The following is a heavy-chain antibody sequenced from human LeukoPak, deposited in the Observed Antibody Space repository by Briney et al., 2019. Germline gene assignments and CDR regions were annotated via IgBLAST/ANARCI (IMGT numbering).Heavy chain of an antibody. CDR2: IYHSGST. J-gene: IGHJ4*02. V-gene: IGHV4-30-2*01. CDR1: GGSISSGGYY. Sequence: SQTLSLTCTVSGGSISSGGYYWSWIRQPPGKGLEWIGYIYHSGSTYYNPSLKSRVTISVDRSKNQFSLKLSSVTAADTAVYYCARRAATAANYAFDYWGQGILVTVSS. D-gene: IGHD6-13*01. CDR3: ARRAATAANYAFDY.